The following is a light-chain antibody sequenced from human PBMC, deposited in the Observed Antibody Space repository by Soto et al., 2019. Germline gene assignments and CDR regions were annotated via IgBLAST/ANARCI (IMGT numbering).Light chain of an antibody. V-gene: IGLV2-14*01. CDR2: EVS. CDR3: RSYTSSSTYV. CDR1: SSDVGGYNY. Sequence: QSLLTQPASVSGSPGQSSTISCTGTSSDVGGYNYVSWYQQHPGKAPKLMIYEVSNRPSGVSNRFSGSKSGNTASLTISGLQAEDEADYYCRSYTSSSTYVFGTGTKVTVL. J-gene: IGLJ1*01.